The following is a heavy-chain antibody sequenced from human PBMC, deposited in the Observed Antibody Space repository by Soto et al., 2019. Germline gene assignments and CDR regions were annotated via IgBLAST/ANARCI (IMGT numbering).Heavy chain of an antibody. J-gene: IGHJ6*03. D-gene: IGHD3-16*02. CDR3: ARGHALGNTYRPPYYYYYMDV. CDR1: GYTFTGYY. CDR2: INPNSGGT. V-gene: IGHV1-2*04. Sequence: QVQLVQSGAEVKKPGASVKVSCKASGYTFTGYYMHWVRQAPGQGLEWMGWINPNSGGTNYAQKFQGWVTMTRDTSISTAYMELSRLRSDDTAVYYCARGHALGNTYRPPYYYYYMDVWGKGTTVTVSS.